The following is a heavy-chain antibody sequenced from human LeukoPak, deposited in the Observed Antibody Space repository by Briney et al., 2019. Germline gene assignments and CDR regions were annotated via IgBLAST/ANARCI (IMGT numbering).Heavy chain of an antibody. CDR2: INQDGSQK. J-gene: IGHJ4*02. D-gene: IGHD2-8*01. Sequence: GGSLRLSCAASGFTFSTYWMSWVRQAPGKGLEWVANINQDGSQKRYVDSVQGRFTTSRDNTRNSLFLQMNSLRAEDTAVYYCARLKDDVTKLDYWGQGTLVTVSS. V-gene: IGHV3-7*01. CDR3: ARLKDDVTKLDY. CDR1: GFTFSTYW.